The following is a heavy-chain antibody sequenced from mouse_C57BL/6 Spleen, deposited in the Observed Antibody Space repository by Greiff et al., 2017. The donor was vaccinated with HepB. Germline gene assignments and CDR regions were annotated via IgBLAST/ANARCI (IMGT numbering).Heavy chain of an antibody. CDR1: GYTFTDYY. CDR3: ARGPTVVATDWYFEV. CDR2: INPNNGGT. V-gene: IGHV1-26*01. D-gene: IGHD1-1*01. Sequence: EVQLQQSGPELVKPGASVKISCKASGYTFTDYYMNWVKQSHGKSLEWIGDINPNNGGTSYNQKFQGKATLPVDKSSSTAYMELRSLTAEDSAVYYCARGPTVVATDWYFEVWGTGTTVTVSS. J-gene: IGHJ1*03.